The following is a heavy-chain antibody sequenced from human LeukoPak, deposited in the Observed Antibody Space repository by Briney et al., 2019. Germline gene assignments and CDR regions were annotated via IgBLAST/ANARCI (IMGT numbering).Heavy chain of an antibody. CDR3: AKDNEWELLRVSYYFDY. Sequence: GRSLRLSCAASGFTFSSYGMHWVRQAPGKGLEWVAVIWYDGSNKYYADSVKGRFTISRDNSKNTLYLQMNSLRAEDTAVYYCAKDNEWELLRVSYYFDYWGQGTLVTVYS. CDR1: GFTFSSYG. J-gene: IGHJ4*02. D-gene: IGHD1-26*01. CDR2: IWYDGSNK. V-gene: IGHV3-33*06.